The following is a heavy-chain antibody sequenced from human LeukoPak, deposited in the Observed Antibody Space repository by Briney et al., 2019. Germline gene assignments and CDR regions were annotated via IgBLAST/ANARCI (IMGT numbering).Heavy chain of an antibody. CDR3: ARRGYSGYDPKGAFDY. D-gene: IGHD5-12*01. V-gene: IGHV3-66*04. Sequence: PGGSLRLSCAASGFTVSSNYMSWVRQAPGKGLEWVSVIYSGGSTYYADSVKGRFTISRDNSKNTLYLQMNSLRAEDTAVYYCARRGYSGYDPKGAFDYWGQGTLVTVSS. J-gene: IGHJ4*02. CDR2: IYSGGST. CDR1: GFTVSSNY.